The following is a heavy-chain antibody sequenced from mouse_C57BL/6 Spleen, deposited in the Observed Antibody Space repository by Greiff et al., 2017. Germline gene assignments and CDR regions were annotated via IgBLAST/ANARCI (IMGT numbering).Heavy chain of an antibody. CDR3: ARSRDVYWFAC. J-gene: IGHJ3*01. CDR1: GYTFTSYW. CDR2: IDPSDSYT. V-gene: IGHV1-50*01. Sequence: QVQLQQPGAELVKPGASVKLSCKASGYTFTSYWMQWVKQRPGQGLEWIGEIDPSDSYTNYNQKFKGQATLTVDTSSSTAYMQLSSLTSEDSAVYYCARSRDVYWFACWGQGTLVTVSA.